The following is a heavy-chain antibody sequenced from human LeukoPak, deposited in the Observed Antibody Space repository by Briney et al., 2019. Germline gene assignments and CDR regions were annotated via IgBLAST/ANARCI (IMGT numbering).Heavy chain of an antibody. V-gene: IGHV3-23*01. CDR1: GFTFSSYA. J-gene: IGHJ4*02. Sequence: GGSLRLSCAASGFTFSSYAMTWVRQAPGKGLEWVSAISTNGDSTYYADSVRGRFTISRDNSKNTLYLQMTSLRAEDTAVYYCARKVYHRFDYWGQGTLVTVSS. CDR2: ISTNGDST. D-gene: IGHD2-2*01. CDR3: ARKVYHRFDY.